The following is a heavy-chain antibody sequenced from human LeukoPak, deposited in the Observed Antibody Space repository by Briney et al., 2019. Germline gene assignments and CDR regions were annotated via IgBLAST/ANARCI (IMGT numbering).Heavy chain of an antibody. V-gene: IGHV3-53*01. CDR3: ARDPRYCSSTSCYFMDA. D-gene: IGHD2-2*01. J-gene: IGHJ6*03. CDR2: IYSDGST. Sequence: GGSLRLSCAASGFTVSSNYMSWVRQAPGKGLEWVSIIYSDGSTYYADSVKGRFTISRDNSKNTMYLQMNRLRAEDTAVYYCARDPRYCSSTSCYFMDAWGKGTTVTISS. CDR1: GFTVSSNY.